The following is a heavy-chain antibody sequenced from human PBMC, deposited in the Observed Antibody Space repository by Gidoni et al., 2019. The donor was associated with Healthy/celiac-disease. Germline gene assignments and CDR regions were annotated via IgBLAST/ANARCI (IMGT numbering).Heavy chain of an antibody. CDR3: ARDLRSSRGRIGSAAMRNYYYYGMDV. CDR1: GGSFSGSY. Sequence: QVQLQQWGAGLLKPSETLSLTCAVYGGSFSGSYSRWLRQPPGKGLEWIGEINHSGSTNYNPSLKSRVTISVDTSKNQFSLKLSSVTAADTAVYYCARDLRSSRGRIGSAAMRNYYYYGMDVWGQGTTVTVSS. V-gene: IGHV4-34*01. CDR2: INHSGST. J-gene: IGHJ6*02. D-gene: IGHD2-2*01.